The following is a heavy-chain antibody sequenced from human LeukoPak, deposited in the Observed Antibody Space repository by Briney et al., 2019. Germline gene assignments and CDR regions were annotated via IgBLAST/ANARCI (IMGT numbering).Heavy chain of an antibody. CDR1: GFTFSSYS. V-gene: IGHV3-21*01. Sequence: GGSLRLSCAASGFTFSSYSMNWVRQAPGKGLEWVSSISSSSYIYYADSVKGRFTISRDNAKNSLYLQMNSLRAEDTAVYYCARALDFWSGYNYGMDVWGQGTTVTVSS. D-gene: IGHD3-3*01. CDR3: ARALDFWSGYNYGMDV. CDR2: ISSSSYI. J-gene: IGHJ6*02.